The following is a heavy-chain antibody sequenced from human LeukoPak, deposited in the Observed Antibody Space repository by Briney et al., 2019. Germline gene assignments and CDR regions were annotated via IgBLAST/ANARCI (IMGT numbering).Heavy chain of an antibody. Sequence: TGGSLRLSCAASGFSFSSYAVSWVRQAPGRGLGWVSGISDGGSRTYYADSVKGRFTISRDDSKNTLYLQMNSLRAEDTAVYYCAKVQLGIGVDYWGQGTLVTVSS. CDR2: ISDGGSRT. J-gene: IGHJ4*02. CDR3: AKVQLGIGVDY. CDR1: GFSFSSYA. D-gene: IGHD7-27*01. V-gene: IGHV3-23*01.